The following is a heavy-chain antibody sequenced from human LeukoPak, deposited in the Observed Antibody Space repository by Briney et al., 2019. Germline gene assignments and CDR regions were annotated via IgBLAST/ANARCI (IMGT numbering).Heavy chain of an antibody. J-gene: IGHJ6*03. D-gene: IGHD2-2*01. Sequence: GRSLRLSCAASGFTFSSYGMHWVRQAPGKGLDWVAVIWYDGSNKYYADSVKGRFTISRDNSKNTLYLQMNSLRAEDTAVYYCARDHSPAPPYYYYYYMDVWGKGTTVTVSS. V-gene: IGHV3-33*01. CDR1: GFTFSSYG. CDR2: IWYDGSNK. CDR3: ARDHSPAPPYYYYYYMDV.